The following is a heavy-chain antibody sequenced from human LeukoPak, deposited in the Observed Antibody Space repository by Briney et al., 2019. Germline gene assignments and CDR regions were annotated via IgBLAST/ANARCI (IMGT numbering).Heavy chain of an antibody. CDR2: IIPLFGTA. Sequence: ASVKVSCKASGGTFSNYALSWVRQAPGQGLEWMGGIIPLFGTANYAQTFQGRVTITADKSTSTAYMELSSLRSEDTAVYYCATSGLGGSGNYHRTWYNWFDPWGQGTLVTVSS. CDR3: ATSGLGGSGNYHRTWYNWFDP. D-gene: IGHD3-10*01. CDR1: GGTFSNYA. J-gene: IGHJ5*02. V-gene: IGHV1-69*06.